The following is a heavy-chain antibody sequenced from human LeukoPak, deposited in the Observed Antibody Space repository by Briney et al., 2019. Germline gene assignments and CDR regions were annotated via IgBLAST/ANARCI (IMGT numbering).Heavy chain of an antibody. D-gene: IGHD6-13*01. CDR1: GGTFSSYA. V-gene: IGHV1-69*06. J-gene: IGHJ5*02. CDR2: IIPIFGTA. CDR3: ARVGVAAAGTWWFDP. Sequence: EASVKVSCRASGGTFSSYAISWVRQAPGQGLEWMGGIIPIFGTANYAQKFQGRVTITADKSTSTAYMELSSLRSGDTAVYYCARVGVAAAGTWWFDPWGQGTLVTVSS.